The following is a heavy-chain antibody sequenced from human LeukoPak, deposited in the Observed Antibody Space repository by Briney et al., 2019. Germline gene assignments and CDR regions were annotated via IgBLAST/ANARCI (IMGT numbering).Heavy chain of an antibody. J-gene: IGHJ5*02. V-gene: IGHV4-61*02. CDR3: ARAFSGSYPEGFDP. CDR2: IYTSGST. Sequence: SQTLSLTCTVSGGSISSGSYYWSWIRQPAGKGLEWIGRIYTSGSTNYNPSLKSRVTMSVDTSKNQFSLKLSSVTAADTAVYYCARAFSGSYPEGFDPWGQGTLVTVSS. CDR1: GGSISSGSYY. D-gene: IGHD1-26*01.